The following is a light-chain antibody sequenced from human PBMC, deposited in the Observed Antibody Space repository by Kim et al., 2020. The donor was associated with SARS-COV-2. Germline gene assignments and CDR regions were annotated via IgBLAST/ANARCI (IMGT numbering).Light chain of an antibody. Sequence: EIVLTQSPGTLSLSPGERATLSCRASQIVSSSYLAWYQQKPGQAPRLLIYGASSRATGIPERFSGSGSGTDFTLTISRLEPEDFAVYYCQQYGSSLLTFGGGTKVDIK. V-gene: IGKV3-20*01. CDR3: QQYGSSLLT. J-gene: IGKJ4*01. CDR2: GAS. CDR1: QIVSSSY.